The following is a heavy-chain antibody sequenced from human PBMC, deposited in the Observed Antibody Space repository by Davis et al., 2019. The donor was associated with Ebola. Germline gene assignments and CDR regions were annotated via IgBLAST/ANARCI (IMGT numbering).Heavy chain of an antibody. D-gene: IGHD3-22*01. CDR1: GGSINTYY. Sequence: MPSETLSLTCPVSGGSINTYYWSWIRQPPGRGLEWIGYIYYSGSTSYNPSLQSRVTMSVATSKSQFSLNLSSVTAADTAVYYCARWDYDSGGYYLGYWGQGTLVTVSS. CDR3: ARWDYDSGGYYLGY. V-gene: IGHV4-59*01. CDR2: IYYSGST. J-gene: IGHJ4*02.